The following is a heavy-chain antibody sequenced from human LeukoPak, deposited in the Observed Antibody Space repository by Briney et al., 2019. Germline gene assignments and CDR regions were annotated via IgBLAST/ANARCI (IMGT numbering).Heavy chain of an antibody. J-gene: IGHJ4*02. V-gene: IGHV3-7*01. CDR3: ARDLGGSYWATGTFDY. CDR1: GFTFSSYW. Sequence: PGGSLRLSCAASGFTFSSYWMSWVRQAPGKGLEWVANIKQDGSEKYYVDSVKGRFTISRDNAKNSLYLQMNSLRAEDTAVYYCARDLGGSYWATGTFDYWGQGTLVTVSS. D-gene: IGHD1-26*01. CDR2: IKQDGSEK.